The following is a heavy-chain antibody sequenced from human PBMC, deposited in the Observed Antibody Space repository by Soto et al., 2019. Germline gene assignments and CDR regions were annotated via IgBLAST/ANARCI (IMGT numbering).Heavy chain of an antibody. CDR2: INPSGGST. J-gene: IGHJ6*03. CDR3: ARWGYFDWLSTHYYYYMDV. Sequence: GASVKVSCKASGYTFTSYYMHWVRQAPGQGLEWMGIINPSGGSTSYAQKFQGRVTMTRDTSTSTVYMELSSLRSEDTAVYYCARWGYFDWLSTHYYYYMDVWGKGTTVTVSS. CDR1: GYTFTSYY. D-gene: IGHD3-9*01. V-gene: IGHV1-46*03.